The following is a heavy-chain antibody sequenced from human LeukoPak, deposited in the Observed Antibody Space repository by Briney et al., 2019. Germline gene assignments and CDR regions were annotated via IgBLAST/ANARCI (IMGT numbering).Heavy chain of an antibody. CDR1: GGLIGSYY. J-gene: IGHJ4*02. D-gene: IGHD5-18*01. CDR3: ARETGYQYIYDF. V-gene: IGHV4-59*01. Sequence: SETLSLTCTVSGGLIGSYYWSWIRQSPGKGLQWIGYIHHSGNTNYNPSLKSRVTISIDTSKNHFSLKLSSATTADTAVYYCARETGYQYIYDFWGPGTLVTVSS. CDR2: IHHSGNT.